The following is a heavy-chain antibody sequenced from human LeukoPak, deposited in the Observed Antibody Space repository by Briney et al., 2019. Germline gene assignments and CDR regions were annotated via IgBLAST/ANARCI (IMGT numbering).Heavy chain of an antibody. J-gene: IGHJ4*02. Sequence: GASVKVSCKVSGYTLTELSMHWVRQAPGKGLEWMGGFDPEDGETIYAQKFQGRVTMTRDTSISTAYMDLSRLRSDDTAVYYCARDRAVATIGGVDYWGQGTLVTVSS. D-gene: IGHD5-12*01. CDR2: FDPEDGET. CDR3: ARDRAVATIGGVDY. CDR1: GYTLTELS. V-gene: IGHV1-24*01.